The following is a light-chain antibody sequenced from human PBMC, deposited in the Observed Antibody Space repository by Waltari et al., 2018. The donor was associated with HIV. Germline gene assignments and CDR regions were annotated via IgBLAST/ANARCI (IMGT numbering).Light chain of an antibody. CDR2: KDV. V-gene: IGLV3-1*01. J-gene: IGLJ3*02. CDR1: NLGARY. Sequence: SYDLTQPPSVSVSPGQTATINCSGDNLGARYVCWYQQKSGQSPLQLIYKDVQRRSGIPERFSASNSGSTATLTISGTQGVDEADYVCQVSDGRTMVFGGGTKLTVL. CDR3: QVSDGRTMV.